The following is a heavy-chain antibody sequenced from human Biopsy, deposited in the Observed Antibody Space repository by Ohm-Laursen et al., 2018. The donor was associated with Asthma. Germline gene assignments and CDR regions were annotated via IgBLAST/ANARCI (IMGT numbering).Heavy chain of an antibody. J-gene: IGHJ6*02. CDR2: IYYTGRE. V-gene: IGHV4-61*01. D-gene: IGHD3-10*01. CDR1: GGSVSTGSYY. Sequence: TLSLTCTVSGGSVSTGSYYWSWIRQPPGKGLEWLGYIYYTGRENYKPSLKSRVTISVDTSKNQFSLRLNSVTAADTAVYYCARGPNYHGSGRAPIGMDVWGQGTTVTVSS. CDR3: ARGPNYHGSGRAPIGMDV.